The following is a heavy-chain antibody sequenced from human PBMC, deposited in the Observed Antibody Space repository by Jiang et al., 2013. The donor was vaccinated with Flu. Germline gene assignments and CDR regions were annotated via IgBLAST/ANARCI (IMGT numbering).Heavy chain of an antibody. J-gene: IGHJ4*02. CDR1: GDTFSRNT. CDR3: ARVRACGGDCYYFDY. CDR2: IIPIVGTT. Sequence: VQLVESGAEVKKPGSSVKVSCRASGDTFSRNTIIWVRQAPGQGLEWMAGIIPIVGTTNYAQKFQGRVSITADKSTSTIYMEMSSLRSEDTAVYYCARVRACGGDCYYFDYWGQGTLVTVAS. D-gene: IGHD2-21*02. V-gene: IGHV1-69*06.